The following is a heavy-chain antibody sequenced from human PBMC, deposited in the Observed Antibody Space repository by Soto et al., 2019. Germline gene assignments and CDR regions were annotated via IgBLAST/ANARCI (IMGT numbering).Heavy chain of an antibody. Sequence: GGSLRLSCAASGFTFSSYSMNWVRQAPGKGLEWVSYISSSSSTIYYADSVKGRFTISRDNAKAILYLQMNSLRAEDTAVYYCAAWAEGATEVHWGQGTLVTVSS. D-gene: IGHD2-15*01. CDR2: ISSSSSTI. V-gene: IGHV3-48*01. J-gene: IGHJ4*02. CDR3: AAWAEGATEVH. CDR1: GFTFSSYS.